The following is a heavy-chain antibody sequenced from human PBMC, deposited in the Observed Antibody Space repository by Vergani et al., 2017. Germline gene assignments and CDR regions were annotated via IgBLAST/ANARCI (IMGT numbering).Heavy chain of an antibody. J-gene: IGHJ4*02. CDR2: IWYDGSNK. D-gene: IGHD2-2*01. Sequence: QVQLVESGGGVVQPGRSLRLSCAASGFTFSSYGMHWVRQAPGKGLEWVAVIWYDGSNKYYADSVKGRFTISRDNSKNTLYLQMNSLRAEDTAVYYCAKDIVVVVPAAKVKRDQDYWGQGTLVTVSS. CDR3: AKDIVVVVPAAKVKRDQDY. CDR1: GFTFSSYG. V-gene: IGHV3-33*06.